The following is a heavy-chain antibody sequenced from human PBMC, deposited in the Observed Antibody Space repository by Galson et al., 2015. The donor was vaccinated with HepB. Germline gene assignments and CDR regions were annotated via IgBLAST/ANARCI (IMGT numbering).Heavy chain of an antibody. J-gene: IGHJ6*03. V-gene: IGHV4-34*01. D-gene: IGHD6-13*01. Sequence: TWIRQTPGKGLEWIGEIHHSGSTNYNPSLSSRVSISVDTIKKQFSLRLTSMSAADMGVYYCARGWYYNYMDVWAKGTTVIVSS. CDR2: IHHSGST. CDR3: ARGWYYNYMDV.